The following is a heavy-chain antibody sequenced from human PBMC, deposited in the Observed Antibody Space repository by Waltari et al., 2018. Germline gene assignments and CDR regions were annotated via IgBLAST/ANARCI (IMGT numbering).Heavy chain of an antibody. V-gene: IGHV3-23*01. CDR3: AKPARGVIEDWFDS. D-gene: IGHD3-10*01. J-gene: IGHJ5*01. CDR1: GFTFSSFA. Sequence: EVQLLQSGGGLVQPGGSLKLSCVASGFTFSSFAMGWVRQAPGKGLEWVSGVSGTGGLKYYADSVKGRFIISRDNAKNTVYLEISSLRADDTAVYYCAKPARGVIEDWFDSWGQGSLVSVSS. CDR2: VSGTGGLK.